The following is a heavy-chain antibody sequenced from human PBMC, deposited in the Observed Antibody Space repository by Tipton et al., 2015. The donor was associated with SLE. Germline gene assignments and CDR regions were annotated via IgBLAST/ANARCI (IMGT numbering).Heavy chain of an antibody. V-gene: IGHV3-30*04. J-gene: IGHJ6*02. CDR1: GFTFSSYA. D-gene: IGHD3-10*01. CDR2: ISYDGSNK. Sequence: SLRLSCAASGFTFSSYAVHWVRQAPGKGLEWVAVISYDGSNKYYADSVKGRFTISRDNSKNTLYLQMNSLRAEDTAVYYCARELLWFRGYGMDVWGQGTTVTVSS. CDR3: ARELLWFRGYGMDV.